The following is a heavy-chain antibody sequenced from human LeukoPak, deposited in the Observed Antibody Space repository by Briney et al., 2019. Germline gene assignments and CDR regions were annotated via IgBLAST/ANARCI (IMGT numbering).Heavy chain of an antibody. Sequence: GGSLRLSCAASEFTFGSHWMTSVRQARGRGLEWVPNIDRDGRQIQYVDSVKGRFIISRDNAKNFLYLQMNSLRAEDTAVYFCARDSSPYCGSDCYFDAFDLWGQGTMVTVSS. J-gene: IGHJ3*01. D-gene: IGHD2-21*02. V-gene: IGHV3-7*03. CDR3: ARDSSPYCGSDCYFDAFDL. CDR2: IDRDGRQI. CDR1: EFTFGSHW.